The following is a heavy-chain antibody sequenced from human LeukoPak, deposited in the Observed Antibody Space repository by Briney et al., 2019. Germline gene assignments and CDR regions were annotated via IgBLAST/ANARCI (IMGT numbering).Heavy chain of an antibody. Sequence: PSETLSPTCTVSGGSISSYYWSWIRQPPGKGLEWIGYIYYSGSTNYNPSLKSRVTISVDTSKNQFSLKLSSVTAADTAVYYCASSLADMDPNVFDYWGQGTLVTVSS. CDR2: IYYSGST. V-gene: IGHV4-59*01. CDR3: ASSLADMDPNVFDY. CDR1: GGSISSYY. D-gene: IGHD3-9*01. J-gene: IGHJ4*02.